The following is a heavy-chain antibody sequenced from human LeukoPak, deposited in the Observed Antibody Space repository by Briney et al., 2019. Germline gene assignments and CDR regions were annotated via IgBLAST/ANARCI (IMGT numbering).Heavy chain of an antibody. CDR1: GYTFTSYG. V-gene: IGHV1-18*01. J-gene: IGHJ5*02. CDR2: ISAYNGNT. Sequence: GASVKVSCKASGYTFTSYGISWVRQAPGQGLEWMGWISAYNGNTNYAQKLHGRVTMTTDTSTSTAYMELRGLRSDDTAVYYCAREVSYYDSSGYYGWFDPWGQGTLVTVSS. D-gene: IGHD3-22*01. CDR3: AREVSYYDSSGYYGWFDP.